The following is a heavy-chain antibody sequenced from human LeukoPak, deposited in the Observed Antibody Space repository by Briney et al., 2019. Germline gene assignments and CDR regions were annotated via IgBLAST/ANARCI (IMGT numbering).Heavy chain of an antibody. J-gene: IGHJ4*02. Sequence: SETLSLTCTVSGGSIRSYYWSWIRQPPGKGLEWIGYIYYSGSTNYNPSLKSRVTMSVDTSKNQFSLNLSSVTAADTAVYYCASLMTTVTTGDYWGQGTLVTVSS. CDR1: GGSIRSYY. V-gene: IGHV4-59*01. D-gene: IGHD4-17*01. CDR2: IYYSGST. CDR3: ASLMTTVTTGDY.